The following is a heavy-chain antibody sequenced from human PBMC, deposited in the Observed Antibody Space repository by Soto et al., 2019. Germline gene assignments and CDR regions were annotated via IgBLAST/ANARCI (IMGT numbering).Heavy chain of an antibody. V-gene: IGHV4-39*01. CDR3: ARQGEPVFLRFLEWPDYYYYMDV. CDR2: IYYSGST. J-gene: IGHJ6*03. CDR1: GGSISSSSYY. D-gene: IGHD3-3*01. Sequence: SETLSLTCTVSGGSISSSSYYWGWIRQPPGKGLEWIGSIYYSGSTYYNPSLKSRVTISVDTSKNQFSLKLSSVTAADTAVYYCARQGEPVFLRFLEWPDYYYYMDVWGKGTTVTVSS.